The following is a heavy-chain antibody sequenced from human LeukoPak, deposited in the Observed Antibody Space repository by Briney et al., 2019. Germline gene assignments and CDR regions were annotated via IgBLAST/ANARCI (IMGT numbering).Heavy chain of an antibody. Sequence: GRSLRLSCAASGFTFDDYAMHWVRQAPGKGLEWVSGISWNSGSIGYADSVKGRFTISRDNAKNSLYLQMNSLRAEDTAVYYCALGYCSGGSCPPSSYGMDVWGQGTTVTVSS. CDR1: GFTFDDYA. CDR2: ISWNSGSI. J-gene: IGHJ6*02. D-gene: IGHD2-15*01. CDR3: ALGYCSGGSCPPSSYGMDV. V-gene: IGHV3-9*01.